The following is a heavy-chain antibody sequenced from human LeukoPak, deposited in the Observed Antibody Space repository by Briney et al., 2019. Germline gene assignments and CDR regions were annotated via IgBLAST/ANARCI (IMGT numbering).Heavy chain of an antibody. CDR3: ATTTIRLGY. CDR2: IYYSGTT. D-gene: IGHD1-26*01. J-gene: IGHJ4*02. Sequence: SETLSLTCTVSADSITMYYWTWLRQPPGKGMEWIGSIYYSGTTYYSPSLKSRVTISVDTSKNQFSLKLSSVTAADTAVYYCATTTIRLGYWGQGTLVTVSS. CDR1: ADSITMYY. V-gene: IGHV4-39*07.